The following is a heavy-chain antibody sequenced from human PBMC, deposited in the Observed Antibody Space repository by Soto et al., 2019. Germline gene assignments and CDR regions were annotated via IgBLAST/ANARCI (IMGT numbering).Heavy chain of an antibody. J-gene: IGHJ4*02. Sequence: QVQLQESGPGLVKPSGTLSLTCAVSSGSISSSNWWSWVRQPPGKGLEWIGEIYHSGSTNYNPSLMSRVTISVDKSKNQFSLKLSSVAAADTSVYYCASVVVPAAMPVGVYFDYWGQGTLVTVSS. CDR1: SGSISSSNW. D-gene: IGHD2-2*01. V-gene: IGHV4-4*02. CDR3: ASVVVPAAMPVGVYFDY. CDR2: IYHSGST.